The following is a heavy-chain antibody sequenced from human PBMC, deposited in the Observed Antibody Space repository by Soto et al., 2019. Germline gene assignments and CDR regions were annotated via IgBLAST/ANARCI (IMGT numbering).Heavy chain of an antibody. CDR3: ARDRYDFWSGPNVYGMDV. J-gene: IGHJ6*02. V-gene: IGHV1-2*04. Sequence: GASVKVSCKASGYTFTGYYMHWVRQAPGQGLEWMGWINPNSGGTNYAQKFQGWVTMTRDTSISTAYMELSRLRSDDTAVYYCARDRYDFWSGPNVYGMDVWGQGTTVTVSS. CDR1: GYTFTGYY. CDR2: INPNSGGT. D-gene: IGHD3-3*01.